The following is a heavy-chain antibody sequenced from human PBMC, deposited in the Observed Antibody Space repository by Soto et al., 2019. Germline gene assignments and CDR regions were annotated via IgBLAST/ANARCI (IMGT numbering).Heavy chain of an antibody. CDR1: GGSISSSSYY. CDR2: IYYSGST. D-gene: IGHD6-6*01. CDR3: ERDRARNSFDP. V-gene: IGHV4-39*02. Sequence: SETLSLTCIVSGGSISSSSYYWGWIRQPPGKGLEWIGSIYYSGSTYYNPSLKSRVTISVDTYKNQFSLKLSSVTAADTAVFYCERDRARNSFDPWGQGTLVTFSS. J-gene: IGHJ5*02.